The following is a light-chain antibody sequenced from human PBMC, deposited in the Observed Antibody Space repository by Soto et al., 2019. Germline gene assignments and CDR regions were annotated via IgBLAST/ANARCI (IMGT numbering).Light chain of an antibody. J-gene: IGLJ1*01. CDR3: SAYAGSSNV. CDR1: SSDVGGYNY. V-gene: IGLV2-8*01. Sequence: QSVLTQPPSASGSPGQSVAISCTGTSSDVGGYNYVSWYQQHPGKAPKLMIYEVNKRPSGVRDRFSGSKSGNTAALSVSGLQAEAEANYYCSAYAGSSNVFGTGTKLTVL. CDR2: EVN.